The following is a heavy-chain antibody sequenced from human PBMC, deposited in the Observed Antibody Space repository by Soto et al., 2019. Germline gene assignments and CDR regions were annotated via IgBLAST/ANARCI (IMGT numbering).Heavy chain of an antibody. Sequence: PSETLSLTCTVSGGSISSSSYYWGWIRQPPGKGLEWIGSIYYSGSTYYNPSLKSRVTISVDTSKNQFSLKLSSVTAADTAVYYCARLHYYDSSGYYQYYYYYYGMDVWGQGTTVTVSS. J-gene: IGHJ6*02. CDR1: GGSISSSSYY. V-gene: IGHV4-39*01. CDR2: IYYSGST. CDR3: ARLHYYDSSGYYQYYYYYYGMDV. D-gene: IGHD3-22*01.